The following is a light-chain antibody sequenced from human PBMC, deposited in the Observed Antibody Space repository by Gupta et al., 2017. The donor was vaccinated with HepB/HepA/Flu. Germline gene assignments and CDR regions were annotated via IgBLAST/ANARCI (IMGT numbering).Light chain of an antibody. J-gene: IGKJ4*01. CDR3: HQYYTTPPT. CDR2: WAS. V-gene: IGKV4-1*01. CDR1: QSLLYTSNNTNY. Sequence: DIVMTQSPDSLSVSLGERATINCKSSQSLLYTSNNTNYLAWYQQKPGQPPKLLIYWASTRESGVPDRFSGRGSGTDFTLSISSLKPEDVAIYYCHQYYTTPPTFGGGTKVEIK.